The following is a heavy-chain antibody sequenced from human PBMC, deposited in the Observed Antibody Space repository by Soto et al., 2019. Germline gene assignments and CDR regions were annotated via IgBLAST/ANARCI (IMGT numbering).Heavy chain of an antibody. D-gene: IGHD3-16*01. CDR1: GYTLTELS. CDR3: ATDPLRNPYYFDY. J-gene: IGHJ4*02. Sequence: ASVKVSCKVSGYTLTELSMHWVQQAPGKGLEWMGGFDPEDGETIYAQKFQGSVTMTEDTSTDTAYMELSSLRSEDTAVYYCATDPLRNPYYFDYWGQGTLVTVSS. V-gene: IGHV1-24*01. CDR2: FDPEDGET.